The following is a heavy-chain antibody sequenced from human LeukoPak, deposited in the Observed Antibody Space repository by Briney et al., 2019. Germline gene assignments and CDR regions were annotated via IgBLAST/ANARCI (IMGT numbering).Heavy chain of an antibody. J-gene: IGHJ5*02. CDR3: AKEAYSSNCFDP. Sequence: GGSLRLSCAPSGFTFSSYDMTWVRQARGRGLEGVSAFSGSGARTYYAGSVKGWFTISRDHSKNTLYLQMNSLRAEDTAVYFCAKEAYSSNCFDPWGQGALVTVS. CDR2: FSGSGART. V-gene: IGHV3-23*01. CDR1: GFTFSSYD. D-gene: IGHD4-11*01.